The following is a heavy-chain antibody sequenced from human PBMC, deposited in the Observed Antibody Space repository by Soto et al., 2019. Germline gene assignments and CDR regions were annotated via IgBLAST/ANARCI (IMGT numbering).Heavy chain of an antibody. CDR3: AKELNYDSSGYPYYYYGMDV. CDR2: ISYDGSNK. D-gene: IGHD3-22*01. J-gene: IGHJ6*02. Sequence: GGSLRLSCAASGFTFSSYGMHWVRQAPGKGLEWVAVISYDGSNKYYADSVKGRFTISRDNSKNTLYLQMNSLRAEDTAVYYCAKELNYDSSGYPYYYYGMDVWGQGTTVTVSS. CDR1: GFTFSSYG. V-gene: IGHV3-30*18.